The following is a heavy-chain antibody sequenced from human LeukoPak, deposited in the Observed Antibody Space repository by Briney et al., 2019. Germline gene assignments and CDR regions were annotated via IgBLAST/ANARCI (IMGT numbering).Heavy chain of an antibody. J-gene: IGHJ5*02. Sequence: GGSLRLSCAASGFTFSSYEMIWVRQAPGKGLEWVSYISTSGGTVLYADSVKGRFTISRDNSQNTLYLQMNSLRAEDTAVYYCTKDPNGDYVGAFDPWGQGTLVTVSS. CDR2: ISTSGGTV. D-gene: IGHD4-17*01. CDR1: GFTFSSYE. CDR3: TKDPNGDYVGAFDP. V-gene: IGHV3-48*03.